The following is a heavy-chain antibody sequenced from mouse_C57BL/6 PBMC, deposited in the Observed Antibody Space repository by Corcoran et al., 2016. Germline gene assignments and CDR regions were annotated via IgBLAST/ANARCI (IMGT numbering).Heavy chain of an antibody. CDR1: WYTFTTYG. CDR3: ARYPGSDY. Sequence: QIQLVQSGPELKKPGETVKSSCKASWYTFTTYGMSWVKQAPGKGLKWMGWINTYSGVPTYADDFKGRFAFSLETSASTAYLQINNLKNEDTATYFCARYPGSDYWGQGTTLPVSS. V-gene: IGHV9-3*01. D-gene: IGHD4-1*01. J-gene: IGHJ2*01. CDR2: INTYSGVP.